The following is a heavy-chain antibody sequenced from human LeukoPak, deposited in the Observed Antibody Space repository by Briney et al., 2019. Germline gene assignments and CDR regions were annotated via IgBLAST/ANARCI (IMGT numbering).Heavy chain of an antibody. D-gene: IGHD1-26*01. Sequence: PGGSLRLSXAASGFTFCSYAMSWFRRAPGKGLEGVSAISVSGGSTYYADSVKGRFTISRDNSKNTLYLQMNSLRAEVTAVYYCGVEAGLDYWGQGTLVTVSS. V-gene: IGHV3-23*01. CDR2: ISVSGGST. CDR1: GFTFCSYA. J-gene: IGHJ4*02. CDR3: GVEAGLDY.